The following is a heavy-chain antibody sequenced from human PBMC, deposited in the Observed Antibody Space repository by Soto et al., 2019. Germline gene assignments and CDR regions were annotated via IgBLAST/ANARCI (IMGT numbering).Heavy chain of an antibody. CDR3: ARHGTAAGFYYYGMDV. CDR2: IYYSGST. Sequence: SETLSLTCTVSGGSISSYYWSWIRQPPGKGLEWIGYIYYSGSTHYNPSLKSRVTISVDTSKNQFSLKLSSVTAADTAMYYCARHGTAAGFYYYGMDVWGQGTTVTVSS. V-gene: IGHV4-59*08. D-gene: IGHD6-13*01. CDR1: GGSISSYY. J-gene: IGHJ6*02.